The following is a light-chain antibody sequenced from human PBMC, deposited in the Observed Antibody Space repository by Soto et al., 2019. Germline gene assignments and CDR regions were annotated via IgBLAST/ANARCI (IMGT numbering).Light chain of an antibody. CDR2: DAS. CDR3: QQSFSTPPT. V-gene: IGKV1-39*01. CDR1: QTIARF. Sequence: DIQMTQSPSFLSASVGDRVTITCRASQTIARFLNWYQYKPGKAPKFLIYDASNLQSGVPSRFSGSGSGTDFNLTINSLQPEDFATYYCQQSFSTPPTFCQGTKLDIK. J-gene: IGKJ2*01.